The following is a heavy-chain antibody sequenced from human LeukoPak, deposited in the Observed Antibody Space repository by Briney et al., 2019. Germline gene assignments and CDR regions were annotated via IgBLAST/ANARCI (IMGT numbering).Heavy chain of an antibody. CDR1: RGSISSYY. V-gene: IGHV4-59*01. D-gene: IGHD6-19*01. Sequence: SETLSLTCTVSRGSISSYYWNWIRQPPRRGLEWIGYMFHSGSPNYNPSLKSRVAISIDTSKNQFSLKLSSVTAADTAVYYCARPGVGVAGTDRWGQGTLVTVSS. CDR2: MFHSGSP. J-gene: IGHJ5*02. CDR3: ARPGVGVAGTDR.